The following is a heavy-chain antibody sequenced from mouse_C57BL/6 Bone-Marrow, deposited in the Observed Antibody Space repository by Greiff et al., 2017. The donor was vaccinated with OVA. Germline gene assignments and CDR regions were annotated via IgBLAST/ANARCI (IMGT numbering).Heavy chain of an antibody. J-gene: IGHJ4*01. CDR3: ARGGLLWGVYAMDY. CDR2: IYPGGGYT. CDR1: GYTFTNYW. V-gene: IGHV1-63*01. D-gene: IGHD2-1*01. Sequence: LVESGAELVRPGTSVKVSCKASGYTFTNYWIGWAKQRPGHGLEWIGDIYPGGGYTNYNEKFKGKATLTADKSSSTAYMQFSSLTSEDSAIYYCARGGLLWGVYAMDYWGQGTSVTVSS.